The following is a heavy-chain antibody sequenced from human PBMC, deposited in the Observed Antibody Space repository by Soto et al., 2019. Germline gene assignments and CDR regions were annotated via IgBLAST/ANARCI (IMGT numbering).Heavy chain of an antibody. CDR2: IYYSGST. CDR3: ARDIANYYGSGSYYKVYYFDY. V-gene: IGHV4-61*01. J-gene: IGHJ4*03. D-gene: IGHD3-10*01. Sequence: SETLSLTCTVSGGSVSSGSYYWSWIRQPPGKGLEWIGYIYYSGSTNYNPSLKSRVTISVDTSKNQFSLKLSSVTAADTAVYYCARDIANYYGSGSYYKVYYFDYWGQGTTVTVSS. CDR1: GGSVSSGSYY.